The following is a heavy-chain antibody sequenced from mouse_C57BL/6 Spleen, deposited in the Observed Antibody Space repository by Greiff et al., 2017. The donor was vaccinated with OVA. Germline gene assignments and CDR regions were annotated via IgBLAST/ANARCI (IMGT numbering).Heavy chain of an antibody. Sequence: VKLQESGAELVKPGDSVKISCKASGYAFSSYWMNWVKQRPGKGLEWIGQIYPGDGDTNYNGTFKGKATLTADKSSSTAYMQLSSLTSEDSAVYFVAREGPPAWFAYWGQGTLVTVSA. D-gene: IGHD3-3*01. CDR2: IYPGDGDT. J-gene: IGHJ3*01. CDR3: AREGPPAWFAY. V-gene: IGHV1-80*01. CDR1: GYAFSSYW.